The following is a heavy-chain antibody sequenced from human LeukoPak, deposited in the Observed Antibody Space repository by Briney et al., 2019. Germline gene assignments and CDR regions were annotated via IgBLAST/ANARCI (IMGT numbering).Heavy chain of an antibody. CDR2: ISGSGGST. CDR3: AKDGGLLWFGGLANFDY. V-gene: IGHV3-23*01. J-gene: IGHJ4*02. CDR1: GFTFSSYA. Sequence: GGSLRLSCAASGFTFSSYAMSWVRQAPGKGLEWVSAISGSGGSTYYADSVKGRFTISRDNSKNTLYLQMNSLRAEDTAVYYCAKDGGLLWFGGLANFDYWGQGTLVTVSS. D-gene: IGHD3-10*01.